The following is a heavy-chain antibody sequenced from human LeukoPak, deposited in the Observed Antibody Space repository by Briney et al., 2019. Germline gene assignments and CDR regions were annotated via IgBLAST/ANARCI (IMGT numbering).Heavy chain of an antibody. D-gene: IGHD3-3*01. CDR2: IHYSGST. J-gene: IGHJ6*03. Sequence: PSETLSLTCTVSGGSISSYYWSWIRQPPGKGLEWIGYIHYSGSTTYNPSLKSRVTISVDTSKNQFSLKLSSVTAADTAVYYCARSSGKWSGDYYYLYMDVWGRGTTVTISS. V-gene: IGHV4-59*01. CDR1: GGSISSYY. CDR3: ARSSGKWSGDYYYLYMDV.